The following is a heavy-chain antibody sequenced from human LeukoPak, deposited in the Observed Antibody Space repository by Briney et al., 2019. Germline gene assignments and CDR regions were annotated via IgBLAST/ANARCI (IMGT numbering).Heavy chain of an antibody. D-gene: IGHD6-19*01. CDR3: ARARQGQWTGGFDY. CDR1: GFTFSGYS. CDR2: ISSSSSTI. Sequence: PGGSLRLSCAASGFTFSGYSMNWVRQAPGKGLEWVSYISSSSSTIYYADSVKGRFTISRDNAKNSLYLQMNSLRAEDTAVYYCARARQGQWTGGFDYWGQGTLVTVSS. V-gene: IGHV3-48*01. J-gene: IGHJ4*02.